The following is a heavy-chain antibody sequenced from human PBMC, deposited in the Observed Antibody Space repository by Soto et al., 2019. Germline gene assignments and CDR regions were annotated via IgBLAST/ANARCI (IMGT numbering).Heavy chain of an antibody. CDR2: VYYSGST. D-gene: IGHD3-22*01. V-gene: IGHV4-39*01. Sequence: QLQLQESGPQLVRPSETLSLSCTVSGGSISSSIYYWGWIRQPPGKGLEWIGTVYYSGSTFYNTSLKSRVTISVDTSKNQFSLRLSSVTAADTALYYCARQGTHYASSFYSSFYFDYWGQGTLVTASS. CDR3: ARQGTHYASSFYSSFYFDY. J-gene: IGHJ4*02. CDR1: GGSISSSIYY.